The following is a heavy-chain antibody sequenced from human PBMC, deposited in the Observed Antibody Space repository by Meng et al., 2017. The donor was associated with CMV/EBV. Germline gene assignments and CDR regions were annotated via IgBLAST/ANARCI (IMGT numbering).Heavy chain of an antibody. V-gene: IGHV3-21*01. CDR1: GFTFSSYS. D-gene: IGHD2-2*01. CDR2: ISSSSSYK. CDR3: ARDRAAGSVVGAFDWFDP. Sequence: GGSLRLSCAASGFTFSSYSMNWVRQAPGKGLEWVSSISSSSSYKYYADSVKGRFTISRDNAKNSLYLQMNSLRAEDTAVYYCARDRAAGSVVGAFDWFDPWGQGTLVTVSS. J-gene: IGHJ5*02.